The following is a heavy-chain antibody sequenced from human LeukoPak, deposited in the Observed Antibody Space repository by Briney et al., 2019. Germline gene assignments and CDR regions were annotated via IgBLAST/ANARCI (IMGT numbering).Heavy chain of an antibody. Sequence: PGGSLRLSCAASGFTFSSYGMHWVRQAPGKGLEWVAVIWYDGSNKYYADSVKGRFTISRDNSKNTLYLQMNSLRAEDTAVYYRARDPGAHDYGDYGDYWGQGTLVTVSS. D-gene: IGHD4-17*01. J-gene: IGHJ4*02. CDR2: IWYDGSNK. V-gene: IGHV3-33*01. CDR1: GFTFSSYG. CDR3: ARDPGAHDYGDYGDY.